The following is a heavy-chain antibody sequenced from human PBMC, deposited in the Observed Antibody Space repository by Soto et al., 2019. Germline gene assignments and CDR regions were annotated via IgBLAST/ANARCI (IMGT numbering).Heavy chain of an antibody. J-gene: IGHJ4*02. D-gene: IGHD3-10*01. CDR1: GFTFNNYA. V-gene: IGHV3-23*01. Sequence: EVQLLESGGGLVQPGGSLRLSCAASGFTFNNYAMTWVRQAPGKGLXXXXXISXGGXTTSYADSVKGRFTVSRDGSKNTLYLQMSSLRAEDTALYYCAKGRGGSGSLTPRVDFWGQGTLVTVSS. CDR3: AKGRGGSGSLTPRVDF. CDR2: ISXGGXTT.